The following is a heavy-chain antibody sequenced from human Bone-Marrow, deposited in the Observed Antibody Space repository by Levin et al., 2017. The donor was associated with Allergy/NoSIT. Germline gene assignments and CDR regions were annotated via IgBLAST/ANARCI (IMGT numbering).Heavy chain of an antibody. D-gene: IGHD6-13*01. CDR1: GYTFTSYG. CDR2: ISVSNGNT. Sequence: ASVKVSCKASGYTFTSYGISWVRQAPGQGLEWMGWISVSNGNTNYAQNLQDRVTMTTDTSTNTAYMELRSLTSDDTAVYYCARAPGIAAPGTGNYYYYYYMDVWGKGTTVTASS. CDR3: ARAPGIAAPGTGNYYYYYYMDV. V-gene: IGHV1-18*01. J-gene: IGHJ6*03.